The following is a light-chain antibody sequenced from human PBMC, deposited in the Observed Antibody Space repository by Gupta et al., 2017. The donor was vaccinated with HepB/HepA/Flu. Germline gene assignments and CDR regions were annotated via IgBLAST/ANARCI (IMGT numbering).Light chain of an antibody. Sequence: SSELTQDPAVSVALGQTVRITCQGDSLRNYYANWYQQKPGQAPVLVIYAKNNRPSGIPDRFSGSSSGNTASLTITGAQAEDEADYYCNSRDSSGNHVVCGGGTKLTVL. CDR3: NSRDSSGNHVV. V-gene: IGLV3-19*01. CDR2: AKN. CDR1: SLRNYY. J-gene: IGLJ2*01.